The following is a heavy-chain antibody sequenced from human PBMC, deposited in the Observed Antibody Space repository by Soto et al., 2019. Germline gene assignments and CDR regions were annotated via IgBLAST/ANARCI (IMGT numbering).Heavy chain of an antibody. CDR2: IYYSGST. Sequence: SETLSLTCTVSGGSVSSGDYFWSWLRQSPGKRLEWIAYIYYSGSTNYNPSLKSRATISVDTSKSQVSLTLTSMTAADEALYYCARSTNSYYYGFDLWGQGTAVTVSS. CDR1: GGSVSSGDYF. CDR3: ARSTNSYYYGFDL. J-gene: IGHJ6*02. D-gene: IGHD1-1*01. V-gene: IGHV4-61*08.